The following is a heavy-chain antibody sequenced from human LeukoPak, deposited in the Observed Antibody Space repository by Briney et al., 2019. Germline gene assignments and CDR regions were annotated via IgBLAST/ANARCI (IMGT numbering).Heavy chain of an antibody. Sequence: SETLSLTCTVSGGSLSSGSHYWSWIRQPAGKGLEWIGRIYSSGTTNYNPSLKSRVTISLDTSKNQFSLNLSSVTAADTAVYYCAGEVGGSWFDPWGLGTLVTVSS. CDR1: GGSLSSGSHY. J-gene: IGHJ5*02. CDR2: IYSSGTT. CDR3: AGEVGGSWFDP. D-gene: IGHD1-26*01. V-gene: IGHV4-61*02.